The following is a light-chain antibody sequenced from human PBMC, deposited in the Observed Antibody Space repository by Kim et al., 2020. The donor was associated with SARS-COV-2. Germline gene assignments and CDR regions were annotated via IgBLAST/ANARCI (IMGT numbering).Light chain of an antibody. CDR1: SSNVGAGYG. Sequence: QSVLTQPPSVSGVPGQRVTISCTGSSSNVGAGYGVHWYQQFPGTAPKLLIYDDHNRPSGVPDRFSGSRSGTSASLAITGLQAKDEADYYCQSYDSSLTGSVFGGGTQLTVL. V-gene: IGLV1-40*01. CDR3: QSYDSSLTGSV. J-gene: IGLJ3*02. CDR2: DDH.